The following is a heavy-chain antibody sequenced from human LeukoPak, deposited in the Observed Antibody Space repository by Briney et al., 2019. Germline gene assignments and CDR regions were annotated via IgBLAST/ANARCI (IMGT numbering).Heavy chain of an antibody. D-gene: IGHD3-3*01. CDR3: AREHYYDFWSGSDAFDI. J-gene: IGHJ3*02. CDR1: GGTFSSYA. V-gene: IGHV1-2*02. Sequence: ASVKVSCKASGGTFSSYAISWVRQAPGQGLEWMGWINPNSGGTNYAQKFQGRVTMTRDTSISTAYMELSRLRSDDTAVYYCAREHYYDFWSGSDAFDIWGQGTMVTVSS. CDR2: INPNSGGT.